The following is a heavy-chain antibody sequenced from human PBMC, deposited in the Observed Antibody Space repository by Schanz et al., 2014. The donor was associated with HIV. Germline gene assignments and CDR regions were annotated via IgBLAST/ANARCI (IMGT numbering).Heavy chain of an antibody. D-gene: IGHD5-18*01. Sequence: QVQLQESGPGLVKPSQTLSLTCSVSGGSISSGGYYWSWIRQHPGKGLEWIANIYNSGSTYYNPSLKSRVTMSVDTSKNQFSLSLSSVTAADTAVYYCARGYNYGFLDYWGQGTLVTVSS. CDR3: ARGYNYGFLDY. CDR2: IYNSGST. V-gene: IGHV4-31*03. J-gene: IGHJ4*02. CDR1: GGSISSGGYY.